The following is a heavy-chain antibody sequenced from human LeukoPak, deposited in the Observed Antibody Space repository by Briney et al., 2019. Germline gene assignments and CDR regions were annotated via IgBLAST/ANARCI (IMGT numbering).Heavy chain of an antibody. CDR2: ISPYNGNT. CDR3: AREEMGTTDS. J-gene: IGHJ4*02. D-gene: IGHD7-27*01. Sequence: ASVKVSCKASGYTFTSYGINWLRQAPGQGLEWMGWISPYNGNTDNVQKVQGRVTMTTDTSTSTAYMELRSLTSDDTAVYYCAREEMGTTDSWGQGTLVTVSS. CDR1: GYTFTSYG. V-gene: IGHV1-18*01.